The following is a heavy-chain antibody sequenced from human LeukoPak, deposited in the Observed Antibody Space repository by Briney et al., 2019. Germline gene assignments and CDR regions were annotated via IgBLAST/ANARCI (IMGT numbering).Heavy chain of an antibody. CDR1: GASLSSYY. CDR3: VRGAGWLPDY. J-gene: IGHJ4*02. V-gene: IGHV4-59*01. CDR2: ISYSGST. D-gene: IGHD5-24*01. Sequence: SETLSLTCTVSGASLSSYYCSWIRQSPGKGLEWIGLISYSGSTKYNSSLESRVTISADTSKSQCSLKLSSVTPADTAVYYCVRGAGWLPDYWGQGTLVTVSS.